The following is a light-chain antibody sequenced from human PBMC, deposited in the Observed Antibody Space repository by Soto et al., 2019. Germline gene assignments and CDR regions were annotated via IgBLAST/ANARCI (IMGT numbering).Light chain of an antibody. CDR1: QIINKW. V-gene: IGKV1-12*02. J-gene: IGKJ3*01. CDR3: QQANSFPFT. CDR2: GAS. Sequence: DIQMTQSPSSVSSSVGDRLTITCRASQIINKWLAWYQQKPGKAPTLLIYGASTLKSGVPSRFSGSGSGTDFTITISTPPPEDFATCYCQQANSFPFTFGPGTKLDIK.